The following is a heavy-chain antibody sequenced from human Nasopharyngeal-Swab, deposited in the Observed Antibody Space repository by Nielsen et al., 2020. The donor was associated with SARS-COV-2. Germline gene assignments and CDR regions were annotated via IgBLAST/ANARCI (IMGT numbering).Heavy chain of an antibody. Sequence: VRQMPGKGLEWMGIIYPGDSDTRYSPSFQGQVTISADKSISTAYLQWSSLKASDTAVYYCARESGRVGSYFYYYYYMDVWGKGTTVTVSS. CDR3: ARESGRVGSYFYYYYYMDV. CDR2: IYPGDSDT. J-gene: IGHJ6*03. V-gene: IGHV5-51*01. D-gene: IGHD3-10*01.